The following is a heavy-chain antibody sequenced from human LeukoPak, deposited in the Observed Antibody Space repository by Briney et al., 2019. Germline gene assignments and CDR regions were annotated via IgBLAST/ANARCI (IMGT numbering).Heavy chain of an antibody. V-gene: IGHV3-30-3*01. J-gene: IGHJ4*02. D-gene: IGHD6-19*01. CDR1: GFTFSSYA. CDR2: ISYDGSNK. Sequence: GGSLRLSCAASGFTFSSYAMHWVRQAPGKGLEWVAVISYDGSNKYYADSVKGRFTISRDNSKNTLYLQMNSLRAEDTAVYYCARDGVAGYYYFDYWGQGTLVTVSS. CDR3: ARDGVAGYYYFDY.